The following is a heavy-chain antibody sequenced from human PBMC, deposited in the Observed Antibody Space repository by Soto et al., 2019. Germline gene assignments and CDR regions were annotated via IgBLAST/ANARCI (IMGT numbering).Heavy chain of an antibody. CDR2: INHSGST. CDR3: AGRYVNWFDP. Sequence: SETLSLTCAVYGGSFSGYYWSWIRQPPGKGLEWIGEINHSGSTNYNPSLKSRVTISVDTSKNQFSLKLSSVTAADTAVYYCAGRYVNWFDPWGQGTLVTVSS. J-gene: IGHJ5*02. V-gene: IGHV4-34*01. CDR1: GGSFSGYY. D-gene: IGHD3-10*02.